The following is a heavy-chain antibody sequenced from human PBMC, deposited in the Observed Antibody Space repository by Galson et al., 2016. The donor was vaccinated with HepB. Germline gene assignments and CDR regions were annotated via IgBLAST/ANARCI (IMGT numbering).Heavy chain of an antibody. CDR2: IYNDGDT. D-gene: IGHD6-6*01. CDR1: GLIVRSNF. V-gene: IGHV3-53*01. CDR3: ARDESEHGRSSGGGMDV. J-gene: IGHJ6*02. Sequence: SLRLSCAASGLIVRSNFMTWVRQGPGKGLEWVATIYNDGDTFYADSVKGRFSISRHNSNNILYLQMSNVTPDDTAVYYCARDESEHGRSSGGGMDVWGQGTTVTVSS.